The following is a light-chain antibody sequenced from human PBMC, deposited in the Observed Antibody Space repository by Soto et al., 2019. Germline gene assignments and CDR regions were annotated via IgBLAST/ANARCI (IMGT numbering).Light chain of an antibody. Sequence: DIVLTQSPGTLSLSPGERATLSCRASQSMSNRYLAWYHQKPGQAPRLLIYGTSNRASGIPDRFSGSGSGIDFTLTISRLEPEDFVLYYCQQYTNSPPMSTFGQGTRLEI. CDR1: QSMSNRY. CDR2: GTS. J-gene: IGKJ2*01. V-gene: IGKV3-20*01. CDR3: QQYTNSPPMST.